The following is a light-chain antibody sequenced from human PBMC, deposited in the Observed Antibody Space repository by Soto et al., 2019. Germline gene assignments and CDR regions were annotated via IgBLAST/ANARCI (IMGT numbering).Light chain of an antibody. CDR2: GAS. V-gene: IGKV3-15*01. CDR1: QTILSN. CDR3: LQSSTTLYT. J-gene: IGKJ2*01. Sequence: VLTQSQATLSVSPGERATLSCRASQTILSNLAWYQQKPGQAPRLLIYGASTRATSFPARFSGSGSGTDFTLTITSLQPEDFAFYYCLQSSTTLYTFRQGTKVDI.